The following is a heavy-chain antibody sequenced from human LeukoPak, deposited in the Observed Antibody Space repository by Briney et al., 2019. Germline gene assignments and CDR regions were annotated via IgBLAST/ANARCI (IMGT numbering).Heavy chain of an antibody. V-gene: IGHV3-23*01. CDR3: AKDRCSGGSCYTNWFDP. D-gene: IGHD2-15*01. CDR1: GFTFSSYA. CDR2: ISGSGGST. J-gene: IGHJ5*02. Sequence: PGGSLRLSCAASGFTFSSYAMSWVRQAPGKGLEWVSAISGSGGSTYYADSVKGRFTISRDNSKTTLYLQMNSLRDEDTAVYYCAKDRCSGGSCYTNWFDPWGQGTLVTVSS.